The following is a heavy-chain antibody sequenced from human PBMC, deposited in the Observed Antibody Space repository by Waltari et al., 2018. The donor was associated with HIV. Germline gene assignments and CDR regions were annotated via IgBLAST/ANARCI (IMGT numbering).Heavy chain of an antibody. V-gene: IGHV3-74*01. J-gene: IGHJ5*02. CDR2: INNDGSNT. CDR3: VRDYDSSGYYSANWFDP. D-gene: IGHD3-22*01. CDR1: GFTFRSYW. Sequence: EVQLVESGGGLVQPGGSLRLSGVASGFTFRSYWMHWVRQGPGRGRVWVSRINNDGSNTNYADSVKGRFTISRDNAKNTLYLQMNSLRAEDTAVYSCVRDYDSSGYYSANWFDPWGQGTLVTVSS.